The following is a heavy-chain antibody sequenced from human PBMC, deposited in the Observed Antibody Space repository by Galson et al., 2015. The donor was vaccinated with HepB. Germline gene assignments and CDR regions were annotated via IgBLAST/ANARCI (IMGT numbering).Heavy chain of an antibody. Sequence: SLRLSCAASGFTFSSYAMSWVRQAPGKGLEWVSAISGSGGSTYYADSVKGWFTISRDNSKNTLYLQMNSLRAEDTAVYYCAKELGYCSSTSCYEGEYFDYWGQGTLVTVSS. CDR1: GFTFSSYA. D-gene: IGHD2-2*01. V-gene: IGHV3-23*01. CDR2: ISGSGGST. J-gene: IGHJ4*02. CDR3: AKELGYCSSTSCYEGEYFDY.